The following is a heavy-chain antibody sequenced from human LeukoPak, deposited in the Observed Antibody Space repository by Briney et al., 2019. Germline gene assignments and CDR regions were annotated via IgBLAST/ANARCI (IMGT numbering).Heavy chain of an antibody. CDR1: GGSISSYY. Sequence: PSETLPLTCTVSGGSISSYYWSWIRQPPGKGLEWIGYIYYSGSTNYNPSLKSRVTISVDTSKNQFSLKLSSVTAADTAVYYCARGIAARLNDYWGQGTLVTVSS. CDR3: ARGIAARLNDY. V-gene: IGHV4-59*01. D-gene: IGHD6-6*01. CDR2: IYYSGST. J-gene: IGHJ4*02.